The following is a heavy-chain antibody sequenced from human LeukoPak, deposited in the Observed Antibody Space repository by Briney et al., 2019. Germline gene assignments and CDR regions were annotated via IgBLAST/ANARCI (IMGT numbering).Heavy chain of an antibody. V-gene: IGHV3-15*01. CDR3: TTGAYDVSTPYYNVIRDQFDY. Sequence: PGGSLRLSCVASGFTFTNAWMNWVRRAPGKGREWVGRVKSKADGRTTIYGAPVRGRFTISRDDSQNTLYLQMDSLKTEDTAVYYCTTGAYDVSTPYYNVIRDQFDYWGQGSLVTVSS. D-gene: IGHD3-9*01. CDR2: VKSKADGRTT. CDR1: GFTFTNAW. J-gene: IGHJ4*02.